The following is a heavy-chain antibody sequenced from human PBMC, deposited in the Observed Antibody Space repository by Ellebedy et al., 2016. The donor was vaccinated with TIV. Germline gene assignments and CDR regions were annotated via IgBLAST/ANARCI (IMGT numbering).Heavy chain of an antibody. V-gene: IGHV1-69*13. CDR3: VRGALGYCSGGSCYPLDY. CDR2: IIPIFGTA. D-gene: IGHD2-15*01. Sequence: AASVKVSCKASGGTFSSSAISWARQAPGQGLEWLGGIIPIFGTADHTQKFQGRVTITADGSTSTVYMELSSLRSEDTAVYYCVRGALGYCSGGSCYPLDYWGPGTPVTVSS. CDR1: GGTFSSSA. J-gene: IGHJ4*02.